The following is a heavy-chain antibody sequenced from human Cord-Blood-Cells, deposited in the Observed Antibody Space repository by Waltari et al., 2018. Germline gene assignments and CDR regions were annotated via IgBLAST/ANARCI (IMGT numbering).Heavy chain of an antibody. CDR1: GFTVSRNY. D-gene: IGHD2-15*01. V-gene: IGHV3-53*04. J-gene: IGHJ4*02. CDR2: IYRGGGT. Sequence: EVQLVESGGGLVQPGGSLRLSCAASGFTVSRNYMSWVRQAPGKGLEWVSGIYRGGGTDGAESVKGRFTISRHSSKNTLYVQMNSLRAEDTAVYYCAGEGFGYCSGGSCYTGFDYWGQGTLVTVSS. CDR3: AGEGFGYCSGGSCYTGFDY.